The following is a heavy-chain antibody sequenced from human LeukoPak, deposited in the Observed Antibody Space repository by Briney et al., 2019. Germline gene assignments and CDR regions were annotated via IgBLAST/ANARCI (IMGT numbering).Heavy chain of an antibody. Sequence: PGGSLRLSCAASGFTFSSYGMHWVRQAPGKGLEWVAFIRYDGSNKYYADSVKGRFTISRDNSKNTLYLQMNSLRAEDTAVYYCAKDNYYGSGTPNWFDPWGQGTLVTVSS. J-gene: IGHJ5*02. V-gene: IGHV3-30*02. CDR3: AKDNYYGSGTPNWFDP. CDR2: IRYDGSNK. D-gene: IGHD3-10*01. CDR1: GFTFSSYG.